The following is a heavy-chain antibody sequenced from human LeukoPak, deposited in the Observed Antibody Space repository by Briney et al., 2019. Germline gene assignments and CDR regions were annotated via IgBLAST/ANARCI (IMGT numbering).Heavy chain of an antibody. Sequence: SETLSLTCTVSGGSISSYYWSWIRQPPGKGLEWIGYIYYSGSTNYNPSLKSRVTISVDTSKNQFSLQLNSVTPEDTAVYYCARDIAAAEHQHDAFDIWGQGTMVTVSS. CDR2: IYYSGST. CDR3: ARDIAAAEHQHDAFDI. D-gene: IGHD6-13*01. V-gene: IGHV4-59*12. J-gene: IGHJ3*02. CDR1: GGSISSYY.